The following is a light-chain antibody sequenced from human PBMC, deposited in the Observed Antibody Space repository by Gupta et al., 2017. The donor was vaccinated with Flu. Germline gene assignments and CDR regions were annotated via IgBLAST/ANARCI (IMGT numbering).Light chain of an antibody. CDR1: QSVSSSY. J-gene: IGKJ1*01. CDR3: QQFGSSPQT. CDR2: DAS. Sequence: ESATPSCRASQSVSSSYLAWYQRKPGQAPRLLIYDASSRATGIPDRFSGSGSGTDFTLTISRLEPEDFAVYYCQQFGSSPQTFGQGTKVEIK. V-gene: IGKV3-20*01.